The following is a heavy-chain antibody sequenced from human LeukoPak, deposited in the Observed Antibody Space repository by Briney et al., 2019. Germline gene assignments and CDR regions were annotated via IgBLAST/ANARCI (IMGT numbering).Heavy chain of an antibody. V-gene: IGHV4-39*07. CDR1: GGSIGSSSYY. J-gene: IGHJ4*02. CDR3: ASEEQLDFDY. CDR2: IYYSGST. Sequence: PSETLSLTCTVSGGSIGSSSYYWGWIRQPPGKGLEWIGSIYYSGSTYYNPSLKSRVTISVDTSKNQFSLKLSSVTAADTAVYYCASEEQLDFDYWGQGTLVTVSS. D-gene: IGHD6-13*01.